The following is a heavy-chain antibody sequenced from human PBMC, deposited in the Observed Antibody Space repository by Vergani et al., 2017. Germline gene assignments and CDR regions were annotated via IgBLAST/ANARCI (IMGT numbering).Heavy chain of an antibody. Sequence: EVQLVESGGGLVKPGGSLRLSCAASGFTFSSFSMNWVRQAPGKGLEWVSSISSSSSYIYYADSGRGRFTISRDNAKNSLYLQMNSLRAEDTAVYYCVRVKGWCGELFQLYDAFDIWGQGTMVTVSS. CDR3: VRVKGWCGELFQLYDAFDI. CDR2: ISSSSSYI. V-gene: IGHV3-21*01. CDR1: GFTFSSFS. D-gene: IGHD3-10*01. J-gene: IGHJ3*02.